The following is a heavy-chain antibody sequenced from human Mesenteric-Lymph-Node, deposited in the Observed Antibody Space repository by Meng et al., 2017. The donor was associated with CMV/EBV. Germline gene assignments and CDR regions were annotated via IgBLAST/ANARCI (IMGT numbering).Heavy chain of an antibody. CDR1: SSYA. Sequence: SSYAMSWVRKAPGKGLEWVSAISGSGGSTYYADSVKGRFTISRDNSKNTLYLQMNSLRAEDTAVYYCAKGMSTVTTQNYYYYYGMDVWGQGTMVTVSS. CDR2: ISGSGGST. CDR3: AKGMSTVTTQNYYYYYGMDV. V-gene: IGHV3-23*01. J-gene: IGHJ6*02. D-gene: IGHD4-11*01.